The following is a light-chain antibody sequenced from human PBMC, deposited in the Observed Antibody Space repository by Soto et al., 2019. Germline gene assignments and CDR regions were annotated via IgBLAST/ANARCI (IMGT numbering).Light chain of an antibody. CDR2: SNN. J-gene: IGLJ2*01. CDR3: AAWDDSLSGQV. CDR1: SSNIGSNY. V-gene: IGLV1-47*02. Sequence: QAVVTQPPSASGTPGQWVTISCSGSSSNIGSNYVYWYQQLPGTAPKLLIYSNNQRPSGVPDRFSGSKSGTSASLAISGLRSEDEADYYCAAWDDSLSGQVFGGGTKLTVL.